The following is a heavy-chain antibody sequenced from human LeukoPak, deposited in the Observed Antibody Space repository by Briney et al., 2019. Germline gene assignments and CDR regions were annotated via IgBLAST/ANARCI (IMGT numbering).Heavy chain of an antibody. D-gene: IGHD5-18*01. CDR1: GFTFSSYA. V-gene: IGHV3-30-3*01. J-gene: IGHJ4*02. Sequence: GGSLRLSCAASGFTFSSYAMHWVRQAPGKGLEWVAVISYDGSNKYYADSVKGRFTISRDNSKNTLYLQMNGLRAEDTAVYYCARGGPGYSYGIGYFDYWGQGTLVTVSS. CDR2: ISYDGSNK. CDR3: ARGGPGYSYGIGYFDY.